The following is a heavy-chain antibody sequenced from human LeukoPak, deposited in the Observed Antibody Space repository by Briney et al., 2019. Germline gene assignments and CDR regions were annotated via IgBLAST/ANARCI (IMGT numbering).Heavy chain of an antibody. J-gene: IGHJ6*02. CDR2: IGSSISYI. CDR1: GFTFSSYS. CDR3: AREGYYSGMDV. V-gene: IGHV3-21*01. Sequence: GGSLRLSCAASGFTFSSYSMKWVRQAPGKGLEWVSFIGSSISYISYADSVKGRFTFSRDNAKNSLYLQTNSLRAEDTAVYYCAREGYYSGMDVWGQGTTVTVSS.